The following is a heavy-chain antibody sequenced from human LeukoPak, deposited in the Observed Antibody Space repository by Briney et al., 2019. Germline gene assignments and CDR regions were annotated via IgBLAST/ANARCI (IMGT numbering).Heavy chain of an antibody. V-gene: IGHV3-15*01. J-gene: IGHJ6*02. Sequence: GGSLRLSCAASGFTFSNAWMSWARQAPGKGLEWVGRIKSKTDGGTTDYAAPVKGRFTISRDDSKNTLYLQVNSLRAEDTAVYYCAKDLITMVRGSAMDVWGQGTTVTVSS. CDR1: GFTFSNAW. D-gene: IGHD3-10*01. CDR2: IKSKTDGGTT. CDR3: AKDLITMVRGSAMDV.